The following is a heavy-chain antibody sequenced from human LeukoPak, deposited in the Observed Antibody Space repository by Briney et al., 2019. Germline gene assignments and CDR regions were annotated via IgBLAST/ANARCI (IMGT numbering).Heavy chain of an antibody. J-gene: IGHJ4*02. Sequence: GGSLRLSCAASGFTFSNYAVSWVRQAPGKGLEWVANIKQDGSEKYYVDSVKGRFTISRDNAKNSLYLQMNSLRAEDTAVYYCARVRRGDSSGYYYSYFDYWGQGTLVTVSS. CDR3: ARVRRGDSSGYYYSYFDY. CDR1: GFTFSNYA. V-gene: IGHV3-7*01. CDR2: IKQDGSEK. D-gene: IGHD3-22*01.